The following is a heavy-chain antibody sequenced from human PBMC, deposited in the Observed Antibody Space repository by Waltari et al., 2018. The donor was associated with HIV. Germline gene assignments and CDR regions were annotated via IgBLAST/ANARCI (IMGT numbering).Heavy chain of an antibody. CDR1: GYTFTDHY. D-gene: IGHD3-3*01. CDR3: VRDRGVNWNGDS. CDR2: MNPNGGAT. V-gene: IGHV1-2*02. Sequence: QVQLVQSGAEVKRPGASVKVSCKASGYTFTDHYVFWVRQVPGPGIEWMGWMNPNGGATKDAQKLQGRISMTRDTSSTTAYMELSGLRSDDTAIFYCVRDRGVNWNGDSWGQGTLVTVSS. J-gene: IGHJ4*02.